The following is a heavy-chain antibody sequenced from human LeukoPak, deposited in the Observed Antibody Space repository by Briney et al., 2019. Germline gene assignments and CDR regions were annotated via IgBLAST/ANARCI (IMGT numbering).Heavy chain of an antibody. J-gene: IGHJ6*02. Sequence: SETLSLTCAVYGGSFSGYYWSWIRQPPGKGLEWIGEINHSGSTNYNPSLKSRVTISVDTSKNQFSLKLSSVTAADTAVYYCARDYDFWSSYGMDVWGQGTTVTVSS. CDR1: GGSFSGYY. CDR3: ARDYDFWSSYGMDV. CDR2: INHSGST. V-gene: IGHV4-34*01. D-gene: IGHD3-3*01.